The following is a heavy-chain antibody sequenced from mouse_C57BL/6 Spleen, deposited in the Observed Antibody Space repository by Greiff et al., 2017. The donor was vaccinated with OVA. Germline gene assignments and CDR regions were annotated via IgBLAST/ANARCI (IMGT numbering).Heavy chain of an antibody. Sequence: EVQLVESEGGLVQPGSSMKLSCTASGFTFSDYYMAWVRQVPEKGLEWVANINYDGSSTYYLDSLKSRFIISRDNAKNILYLQMSSLKSEDTATYYCARDRGGDGYPFAYWGQGTLVTVSA. V-gene: IGHV5-16*01. CDR2: INYDGSST. CDR3: ARDRGGDGYPFAY. J-gene: IGHJ3*01. CDR1: GFTFSDYY. D-gene: IGHD2-3*01.